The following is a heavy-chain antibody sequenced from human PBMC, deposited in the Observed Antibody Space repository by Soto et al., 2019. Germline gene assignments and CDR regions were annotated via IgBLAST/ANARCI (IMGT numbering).Heavy chain of an antibody. CDR1: GASISSGDYY. CDR2: IYYSGST. D-gene: IGHD3-22*01. Sequence: QVQLQESGPGLVKPSQTLSLTCTVSGASISSGDYYWTWIRQPPGKGLEWIGPIYYSGSTYYNPSLKSRVTISVDTSNNQFSLKLSSVTAADTAVYYCARASYDSSTYYLDYWGQGTLVTVSS. CDR3: ARASYDSSTYYLDY. V-gene: IGHV4-30-4*01. J-gene: IGHJ4*02.